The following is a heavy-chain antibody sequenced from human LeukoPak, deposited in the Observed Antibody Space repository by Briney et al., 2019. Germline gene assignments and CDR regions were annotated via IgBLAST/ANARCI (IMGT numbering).Heavy chain of an antibody. J-gene: IGHJ3*02. CDR1: GFIFKNFG. CDR2: IRYDGSRT. D-gene: IGHD6-19*01. CDR3: ARGPEQWPDDI. V-gene: IGHV3-30*02. Sequence: GGSLRLSCAASGFIFKNFGMYWVRQAPGKGLEWVAFIRYDGSRTYYTDSVKGRFTISRDNSNNTLYLQMNSLRPEDTAVYYCARGPEQWPDDIWGQGTMVTVSS.